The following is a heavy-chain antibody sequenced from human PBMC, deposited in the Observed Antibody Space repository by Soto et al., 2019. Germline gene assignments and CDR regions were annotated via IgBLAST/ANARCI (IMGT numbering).Heavy chain of an antibody. CDR3: AGHSCNSSTWSLNFDY. Sequence: PGESLKISCKTSGYRFTNYWISWVRQMPAKGLECMGRIDPSESFTIYIPSYSPSFQRHVTASVDNTINTALVQWGPLRASDTAMYYCAGHSCNSSTWSLNFDYWRQGILVTVSS. V-gene: IGHV5-10-1*01. D-gene: IGHD6-13*01. CDR2: IDPSESFT. CDR1: GYRFTNYW. J-gene: IGHJ4*02.